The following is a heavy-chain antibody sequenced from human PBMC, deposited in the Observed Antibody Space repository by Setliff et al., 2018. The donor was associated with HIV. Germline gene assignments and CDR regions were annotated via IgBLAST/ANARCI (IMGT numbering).Heavy chain of an antibody. D-gene: IGHD3-10*01. Sequence: SETLSLTCVVYGGSFGGYYWSWIRQPPGKGLEWIGEINHHKHTNYNPSLKSRVTMSVNTSKNQFSLKLRSVTAADTAVYYCARARGPPLPVFDFWGQGTLVTVS. CDR3: ARARGPPLPVFDF. CDR1: GGSFGGYY. J-gene: IGHJ4*02. CDR2: INHHKHT. V-gene: IGHV4-34*01.